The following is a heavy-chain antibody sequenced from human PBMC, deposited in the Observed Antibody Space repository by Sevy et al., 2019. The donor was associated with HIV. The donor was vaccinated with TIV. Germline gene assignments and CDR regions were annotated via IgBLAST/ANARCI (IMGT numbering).Heavy chain of an antibody. D-gene: IGHD2-2*03. CDR1: GGTFSQFP. V-gene: IGHV1-69*13. CDR3: ARGDKDLDRPKFPPIYHYDLDV. Sequence: ASVKVSCKASGGTFSQFPISWVRQAPGQGLEGMGGIIPIFATVNYAEKFQGRVTITEDESTSTGYMELSSLSYEGTAIYFCARGDKDLDRPKFPPIYHYDLDVWGQGTTVTVSS. CDR2: IIPIFATV. J-gene: IGHJ6*02.